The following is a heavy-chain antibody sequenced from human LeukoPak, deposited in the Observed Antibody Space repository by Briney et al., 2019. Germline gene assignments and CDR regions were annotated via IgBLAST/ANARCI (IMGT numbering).Heavy chain of an antibody. D-gene: IGHD2-2*01. J-gene: IGHJ4*02. CDR1: GFTFSSYS. CDR2: ISSSSSYI. Sequence: GGSLRLSCAASGFTFSSYSMNWVRQAPGKGLEWVSSISSSSSYIYYADSVKGRFTISRDNAKNSLYLQMNSLRAEDTAVYYCASGSTTSRMLGYWGQGTLVTVSS. CDR3: ASGSTTSRMLGY. V-gene: IGHV3-21*04.